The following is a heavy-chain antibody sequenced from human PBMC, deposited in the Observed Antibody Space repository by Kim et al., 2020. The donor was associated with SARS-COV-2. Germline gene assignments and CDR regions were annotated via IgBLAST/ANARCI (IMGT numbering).Heavy chain of an antibody. V-gene: IGHV1-46*03. CDR3: ARGRRSSTDY. D-gene: IGHD2-15*01. Sequence: STSYAQKFQGRVTMTRDTSTSTVYMELSSLRSEDTAVYYCARGRRSSTDYWGQGTLVTVSS. J-gene: IGHJ4*02. CDR2: ST.